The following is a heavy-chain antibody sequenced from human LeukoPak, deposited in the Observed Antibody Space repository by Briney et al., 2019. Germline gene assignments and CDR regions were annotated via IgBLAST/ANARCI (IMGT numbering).Heavy chain of an antibody. CDR2: ISYDGSNK. Sequence: GGSLRLSCAASGFTFSSYGMHWVRQAPGKGLEWVAVISYDGSNKYYADSVKGRFTISRDNSKNTLYLQMNGLRAEDTAVYYCARDQYDFWSGYTSVDGMDVWGQGTTVTVSS. CDR1: GFTFSSYG. D-gene: IGHD3-3*01. J-gene: IGHJ6*02. V-gene: IGHV3-30*03. CDR3: ARDQYDFWSGYTSVDGMDV.